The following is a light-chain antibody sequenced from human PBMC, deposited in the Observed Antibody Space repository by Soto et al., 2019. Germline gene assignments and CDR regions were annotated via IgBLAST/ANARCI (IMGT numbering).Light chain of an antibody. V-gene: IGKV3-20*01. CDR2: GVS. CDR1: QSVRSSY. CDR3: QQHGTSPRT. Sequence: EIVLTQSPGTLSLSPEERATLSCRASQSVRSSYLAWYQQKLGQAPRLLIYGVSNRPTGIPDRFSGSGSGTDFTLTISRLESEDFAVYYCQQHGTSPRTFGQGTKVEIK. J-gene: IGKJ1*01.